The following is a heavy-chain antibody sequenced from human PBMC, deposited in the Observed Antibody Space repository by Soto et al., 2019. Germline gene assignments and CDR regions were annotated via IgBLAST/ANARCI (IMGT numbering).Heavy chain of an antibody. CDR3: ARGGLAGAVAY. J-gene: IGHJ4*02. D-gene: IGHD1-26*01. Sequence: EVQLVESGGGLVQPGGSLRLSCAASGFTFSSYWMRWVRQVPGKGLVWVSGMSGDGRTLRYADSVKGRFSISRDNAKNTLYLQMNSLRDEDTGLYRCARGGLAGAVAYWGQGTLVTVSS. CDR1: GFTFSSYW. V-gene: IGHV3-74*01. CDR2: MSGDGRTL.